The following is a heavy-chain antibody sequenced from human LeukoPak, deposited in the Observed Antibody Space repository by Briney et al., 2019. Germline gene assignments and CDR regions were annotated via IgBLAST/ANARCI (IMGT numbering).Heavy chain of an antibody. J-gene: IGHJ3*02. D-gene: IGHD4-17*01. CDR2: INPNSGGT. CDR1: GYTFTGYY. V-gene: IGHV1-2*02. Sequence: GASVKVSCKASGYTFTGYYMHWVRQAPGQGLEWMGWINPNSGGTNYAQKFQGRVTMTSDTSISPAYTELSRLRFDDTAVYYCARPRDYGDYDAFDIWGQGTMVTVSS. CDR3: ARPRDYGDYDAFDI.